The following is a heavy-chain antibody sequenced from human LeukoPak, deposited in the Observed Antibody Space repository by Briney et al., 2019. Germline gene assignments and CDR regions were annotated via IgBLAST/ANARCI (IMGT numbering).Heavy chain of an antibody. CDR2: INHSGNT. CDR3: ARPNVLVPGAYQDAFDI. D-gene: IGHD2-2*01. CDR1: GGSFSGYY. Sequence: SETLSLTCAVYGGSFSGYYWSWIRQPPGKGLEWIGEINHSGNTNYNPSLKSRVTISLDTSKNQFSLKLSSVTAADTALYYCARPNVLVPGAYQDAFDIWGQGTMVTVSS. V-gene: IGHV4-34*01. J-gene: IGHJ3*02.